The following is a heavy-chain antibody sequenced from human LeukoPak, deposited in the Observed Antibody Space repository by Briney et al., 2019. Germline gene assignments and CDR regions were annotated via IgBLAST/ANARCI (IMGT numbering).Heavy chain of an antibody. CDR2: FYPGDSDT. J-gene: IGHJ6*02. V-gene: IGHV5-51*01. D-gene: IGHD3-10*01. Sequence: RGESLHISCQGSGYGFTSYWIGWVRQLPAKSLEWWGIFYPGDSDTRYSPSFQGQVTISADKSISTAYLQWSSLKASDTAMYYCARLPCGSGSCYYGMDVWGQGTTVAVSS. CDR1: GYGFTSYW. CDR3: ARLPCGSGSCYYGMDV.